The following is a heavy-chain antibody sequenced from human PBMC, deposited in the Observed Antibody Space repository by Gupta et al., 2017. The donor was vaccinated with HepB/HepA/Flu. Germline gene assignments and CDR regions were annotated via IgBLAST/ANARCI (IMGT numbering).Heavy chain of an antibody. CDR2: IYPHNGDT. D-gene: IGHD6-13*01. CDR1: GYTFTGYY. V-gene: IGHV1-2*02. CDR3: ARWEDEAAGTKGRFDY. Sequence: QVQLVQSGAEVKKPGASVKVSCEASGYTFTGYYMHWVRQAPGQGLEWMGWIYPHNGDTNFAQKLQGRVTMTRDTSIRTAYMELSRLKSDDTAVYYCARWEDEAAGTKGRFDYWGQGTHVTVSA. J-gene: IGHJ4*02.